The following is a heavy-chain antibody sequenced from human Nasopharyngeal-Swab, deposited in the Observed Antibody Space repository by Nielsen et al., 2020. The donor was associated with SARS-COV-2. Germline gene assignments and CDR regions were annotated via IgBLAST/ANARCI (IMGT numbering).Heavy chain of an antibody. J-gene: IGHJ6*02. Sequence: WIRQPPGKGLEWVSAISGSGGSTYYADSVKGRFTTSRDNSKSTLYLQMNSLRAEDTAVYYCAKVARDIVVVPAAMKAYYYYGMDVWGQGTTVTVSS. V-gene: IGHV3-23*01. CDR2: ISGSGGST. D-gene: IGHD2-2*01. CDR3: AKVARDIVVVPAAMKAYYYYGMDV.